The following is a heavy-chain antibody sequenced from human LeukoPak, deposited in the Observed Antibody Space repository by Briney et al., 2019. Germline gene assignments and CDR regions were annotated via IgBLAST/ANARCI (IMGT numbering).Heavy chain of an antibody. J-gene: IGHJ4*02. V-gene: IGHV3-11*01. Sequence: GGSLRLSCTVSGFTFSDYYMSWVRQAPGKGLEWVSYISSSGSMLHYADSVEGRFTISRDNSKSTLYLQMNSLRAEDTAVYYCAKEPYTYGTGSFDYWGQGTLVTVSS. CDR2: ISSSGSML. D-gene: IGHD5-18*01. CDR1: GFTFSDYY. CDR3: AKEPYTYGTGSFDY.